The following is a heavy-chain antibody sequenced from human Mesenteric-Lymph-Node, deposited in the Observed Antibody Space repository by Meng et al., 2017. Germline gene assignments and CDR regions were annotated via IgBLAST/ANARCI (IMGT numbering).Heavy chain of an antibody. D-gene: IGHD3-16*01. CDR3: ARVILRRAAQIDY. CDR1: GFTFSSYW. J-gene: IGHJ4*02. CDR2: INSDASNT. Sequence: GESLKISCAASGFTFSSYWMHWVRQAPGKGLVWVSRINSDASNTRYADSVKGRFTISRDNAKNTLLLQMDSLRAEDTAVYYCARVILRRAAQIDYWGQGTLVTVSS. V-gene: IGHV3-74*01.